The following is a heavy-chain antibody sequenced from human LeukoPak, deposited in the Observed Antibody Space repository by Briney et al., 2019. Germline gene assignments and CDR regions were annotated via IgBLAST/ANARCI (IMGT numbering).Heavy chain of an antibody. J-gene: IGHJ4*02. D-gene: IGHD1-1*01. Sequence: SQTLSLTCAISGDSVSRHDLTWDWVRQSPSRGLEWLGRTFYRSKWYNDYAVSVKSRITVSPDTSKNQFSLHLNSVTPEDSAVYYCVRSYDWVFDYWGQGTRVTVSS. CDR1: GDSVSRHDLT. V-gene: IGHV6-1*01. CDR2: TFYRSKWYN. CDR3: VRSYDWVFDY.